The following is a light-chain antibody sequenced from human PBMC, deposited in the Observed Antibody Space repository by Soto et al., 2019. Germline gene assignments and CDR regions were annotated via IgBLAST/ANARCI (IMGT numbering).Light chain of an antibody. CDR2: DVS. J-gene: IGLJ1*01. V-gene: IGLV2-14*03. CDR1: SSDVGAYTF. Sequence: QSALTQPASVSGSPGQSITISCTGTSSDVGAYTFVSWYQQHPDKVPKLMIFDVSRRPSGVSGRFSGSKSGNTASLTIAGLQPEDEADYYCSSYTSSSAYVFGGGTKVTVL. CDR3: SSYTSSSAYV.